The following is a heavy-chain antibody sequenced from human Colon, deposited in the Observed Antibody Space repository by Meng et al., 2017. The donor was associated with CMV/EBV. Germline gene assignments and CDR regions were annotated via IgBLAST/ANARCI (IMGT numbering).Heavy chain of an antibody. V-gene: IGHV1-18*01. Sequence: VARNDYGYMFINYGITWVRQAPGQGPEWMGWVSAYDGETKYAQKFQGRLSMTTDTSTSTAFMELRSLRSDDTAVYYCAREGDTADNWGQGTLVTVSS. CDR2: VSAYDGET. D-gene: IGHD5-18*01. J-gene: IGHJ4*02. CDR1: GYMFINYG. CDR3: AREGDTADN.